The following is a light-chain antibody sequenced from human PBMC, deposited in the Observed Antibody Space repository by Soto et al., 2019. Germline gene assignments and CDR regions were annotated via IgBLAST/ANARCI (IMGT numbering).Light chain of an antibody. CDR1: QDINVY. V-gene: IGKV1-39*01. CDR3: QHGYVAPYS. J-gene: IGKJ2*03. Sequence: DIQMTQSPSSVSASIGDTVTITCRASQDINVYLNWYQQKPGEVPKLLIYSASTLHSSVPSRFTGSGSETDFTLTIRSLQPDDFATYYCQHGYVAPYSFGQGTKVDI. CDR2: SAS.